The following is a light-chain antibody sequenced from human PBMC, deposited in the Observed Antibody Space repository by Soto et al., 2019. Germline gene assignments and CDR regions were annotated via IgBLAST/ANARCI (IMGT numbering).Light chain of an antibody. Sequence: QMTQSPSTLSASVGDRVTITCRASQSVTNWLAWYQQKPGKAPKLLIYDVSSLDSGVPSRFSGSGSGTEFTLTISSLQPDDSATYYCQQYHTFWTFGQGTKVDNK. V-gene: IGKV1-5*01. J-gene: IGKJ1*01. CDR1: QSVTNW. CDR2: DVS. CDR3: QQYHTFWT.